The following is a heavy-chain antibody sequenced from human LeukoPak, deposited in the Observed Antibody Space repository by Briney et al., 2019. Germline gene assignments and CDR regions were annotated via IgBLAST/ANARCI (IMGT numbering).Heavy chain of an antibody. CDR1: GYTFTGYY. CDR2: INPNSGGT. J-gene: IGHJ5*02. Sequence: ASVKVSCKASGYTFTGYYMHWVRQAPGRGLEWMGWINPNSGGTNYAQKFQGRVTMTRDTSISTAYMELSRLRSDDTAVYYCARGARAVAVAGTVVWFDPWGQGTLVTVSS. CDR3: ARGARAVAVAGTVVWFDP. V-gene: IGHV1-2*02. D-gene: IGHD6-19*01.